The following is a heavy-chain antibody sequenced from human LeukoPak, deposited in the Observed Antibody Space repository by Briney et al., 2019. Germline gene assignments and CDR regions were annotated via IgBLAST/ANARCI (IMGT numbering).Heavy chain of an antibody. CDR3: AKRGVEMSAVRPDNWLDP. CDR2: ISYSGST. D-gene: IGHD5-24*01. CDR1: GGSISTHY. Sequence: SETLSLTCSVSGGSISTHYYNWIRQSPGKGLEWIGRISYSGSTNYNPSLQSRVTISIDTSKNQFSLRLTSVTAADTAVYYCAKRGVEMSAVRPDNWLDPWGQGTLVTVSS. V-gene: IGHV4-59*08. J-gene: IGHJ5*02.